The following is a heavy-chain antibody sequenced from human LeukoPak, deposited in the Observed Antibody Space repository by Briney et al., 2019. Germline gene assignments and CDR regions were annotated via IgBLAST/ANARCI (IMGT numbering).Heavy chain of an antibody. CDR2: IGTAGDT. J-gene: IGHJ4*02. V-gene: IGHV3-13*01. CDR1: GFTFSSYD. CDR3: ARAAAGTVFDY. D-gene: IGHD6-13*01. Sequence: PGGSLRLSCAASGFTFSSYDMHWVRQATGKGLEWVSAIGTAGDTYYPGSVKGRFTISRENAKNSLYLQMNSLRAGDTAVYYCARAAAGTVFDYWGQETLVTVSS.